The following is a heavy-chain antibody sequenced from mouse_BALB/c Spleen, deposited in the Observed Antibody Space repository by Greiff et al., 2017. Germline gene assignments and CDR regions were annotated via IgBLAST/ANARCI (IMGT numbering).Heavy chain of an antibody. CDR3: ARKGYDYDGYFDY. CDR1: GYTFTSYV. J-gene: IGHJ2*01. CDR2: INPYNDGT. V-gene: IGHV1-14*01. Sequence: EVQLQQSGPELVKPGASVKMSCKASGYTFTSYVMHWVKQKPGQGLEWIGYINPYNDGTKYNEKFKGKATLTSDKSSSTAYMELSSLTSEDSAVYYCARKGYDYDGYFDYWGQGTTLTVAS. D-gene: IGHD2-4*01.